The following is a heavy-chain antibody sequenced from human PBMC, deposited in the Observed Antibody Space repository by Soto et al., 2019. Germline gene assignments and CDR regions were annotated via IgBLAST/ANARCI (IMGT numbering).Heavy chain of an antibody. Sequence: GGFLRLSCAASGFTFSSYSMNWVRQAPGKGLEWVSYISSGSSTIYYADSVKGRFTISRDNAQNSLYLQMNSLRAEDTAVYYCAKTYSSGRGAFDVWGQGTMVTVSS. CDR2: ISSGSSTI. J-gene: IGHJ3*01. V-gene: IGHV3-48*01. CDR3: AKTYSSGRGAFDV. D-gene: IGHD6-19*01. CDR1: GFTFSSYS.